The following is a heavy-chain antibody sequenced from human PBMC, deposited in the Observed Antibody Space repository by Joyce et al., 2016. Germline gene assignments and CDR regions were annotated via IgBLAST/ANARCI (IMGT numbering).Heavy chain of an antibody. CDR3: AAGRHHDYWSGPLNGVDV. V-gene: IGHV1-58*02. J-gene: IGHJ6*02. CDR1: RFTFTRSG. D-gene: IGHD3-3*01. CDR2: IVVGSGNT. Sequence: QMQLVQSGPEVKKPGTSVRVSCTASRFTFTRSGMQWVRQARGQRLGWIGWIVVGSGNTNYAQKFQERVTITRDMSTNTAYMELSSLRSEDTGVYYCAAGRHHDYWSGPLNGVDVWGQGTTVTVSS.